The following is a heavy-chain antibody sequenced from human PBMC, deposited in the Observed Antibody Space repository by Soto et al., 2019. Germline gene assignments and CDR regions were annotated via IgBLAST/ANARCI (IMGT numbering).Heavy chain of an antibody. CDR2: IYYSGST. Sequence: QVQLQESGPGLVKPSETLSLTCTVSGGSISSYYWSWIRQLPGKGLEWIGYIYYSGSTNYNPSLKSRVTISVDTSKNQFSLKLSSVTAADTAVYYCASTIAVAGSIWFDPWGQGTLVTVSS. V-gene: IGHV4-59*08. CDR1: GGSISSYY. J-gene: IGHJ5*02. CDR3: ASTIAVAGSIWFDP. D-gene: IGHD6-19*01.